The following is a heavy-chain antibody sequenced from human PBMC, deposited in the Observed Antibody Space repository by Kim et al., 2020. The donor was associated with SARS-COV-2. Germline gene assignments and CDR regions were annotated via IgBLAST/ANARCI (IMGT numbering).Heavy chain of an antibody. J-gene: IGHJ4*02. CDR2: T. CDR3: ARVGEMATINY. Sequence: TYSADSVKGRFTISRDNCKNTLYLQMNSLRAEDTAVYYCARVGEMATINYWGQGTLVTVSS. V-gene: IGHV3-66*01. D-gene: IGHD5-12*01.